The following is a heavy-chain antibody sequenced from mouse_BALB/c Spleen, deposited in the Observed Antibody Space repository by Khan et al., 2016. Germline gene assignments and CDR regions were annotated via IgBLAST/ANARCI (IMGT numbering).Heavy chain of an antibody. V-gene: IGHV3-8*02. CDR2: ISYSGST. D-gene: IGHD2-1*01. CDR3: TGYYGHFCDY. CDR1: GDSITSGS. J-gene: IGHJ2*01. Sequence: EVQLQESGPSLVKPSQTLSLSCSVTGDSITSGSWNWIRKFPGNKLEYMGYISYSGSTYYNPSLQSRISITRDTSKSQYYLQLNSVTTADTATYSITGYYGHFCDYWGQGTTLTVSS.